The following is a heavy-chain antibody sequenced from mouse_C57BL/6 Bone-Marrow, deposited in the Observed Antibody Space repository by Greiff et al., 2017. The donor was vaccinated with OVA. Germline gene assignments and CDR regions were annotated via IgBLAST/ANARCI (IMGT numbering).Heavy chain of an antibody. CDR1: GYSFTGYY. Sequence: VQLQQSGPELVKPGASVKISCKASGYSFTGYYMNWVKQSPEKSLEWIGEINPSTGGTTYNQKFKAKATLTVDKSSSTAYMQLKSLTSEDSAVCYCARPSYYGPYYFDYWGQGTTLTVSS. D-gene: IGHD1-1*01. J-gene: IGHJ2*01. V-gene: IGHV1-42*01. CDR2: INPSTGGT. CDR3: ARPSYYGPYYFDY.